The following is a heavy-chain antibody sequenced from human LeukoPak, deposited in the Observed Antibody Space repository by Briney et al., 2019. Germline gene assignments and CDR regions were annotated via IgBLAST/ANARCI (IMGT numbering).Heavy chain of an antibody. J-gene: IGHJ4*02. CDR1: GGSISSYY. V-gene: IGHV4-59*06. CDR2: IYYSGSA. Sequence: PSETLSLTCTVSGGSISSYYWSWIRQHPGKGLEWIGYIYYSGSAYYNPSLKGRVTISVDTSKNQFSLKLSSVTAADTAVYYCARSPRRLIFDYWGQGTLVTVSS. D-gene: IGHD1-14*01. CDR3: ARSPRRLIFDY.